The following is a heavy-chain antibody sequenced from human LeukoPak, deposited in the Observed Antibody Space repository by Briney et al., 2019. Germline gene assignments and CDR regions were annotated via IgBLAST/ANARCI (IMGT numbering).Heavy chain of an antibody. CDR3: ARRRQLVQNFAYYYYGMDV. V-gene: IGHV3-74*01. Sequence: GGSLRLSCAASGFTFSSNWMHWVRHPPGKGLVLVSRINSDGSSTTYADSVKGRFTISRDNAKNTLYLQMNSLRAEDTPVYYCARRRQLVQNFAYYYYGMDVWGKGTTVTVSS. CDR1: GFTFSSNW. J-gene: IGHJ6*04. D-gene: IGHD6-13*01. CDR2: INSDGSST.